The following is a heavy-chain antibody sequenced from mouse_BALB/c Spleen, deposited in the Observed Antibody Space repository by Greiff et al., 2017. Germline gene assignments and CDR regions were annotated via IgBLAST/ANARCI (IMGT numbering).Heavy chain of an antibody. V-gene: IGHV1-31*01. CDR2: INPYNGAT. J-gene: IGHJ4*01. Sequence: VQLKESGPELVKPGASVKISCKASGYSFTGYYMHWVKQSHVKSLEWIGRINPYNGATSYNQNFKDKASLTVDKSSSTAYMELHSLTSEDSAVYYGAREDCDGGALAMDCWGQGTSVTVSS. CDR1: GYSFTGYY. CDR3: AREDCDGGALAMDC.